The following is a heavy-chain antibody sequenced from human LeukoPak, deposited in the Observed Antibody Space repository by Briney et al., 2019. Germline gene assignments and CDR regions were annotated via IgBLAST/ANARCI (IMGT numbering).Heavy chain of an antibody. Sequence: SETLSLTCTVSGGSISSSSYYWGWIRQPPGKGLEWIGSIYYSGSTYYNPSLKSRVTISVDTSKNQFSLKLSSVTAADTAVYYCASDPPLRDDIPHYYYYGMDVWGQGTTVTVSS. V-gene: IGHV4-39*01. CDR2: IYYSGST. J-gene: IGHJ6*02. CDR3: ASDPPLRDDIPHYYYYGMDV. CDR1: GGSISSSSYY. D-gene: IGHD3-9*01.